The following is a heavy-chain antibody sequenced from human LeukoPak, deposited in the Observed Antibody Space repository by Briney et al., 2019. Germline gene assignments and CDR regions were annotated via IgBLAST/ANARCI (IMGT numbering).Heavy chain of an antibody. Sequence: ASVKVSCKASGYTFTGYYLHWVRQAPGQGLEWMGWINPNSGDTNYAQKFQGRVTRTRDTSISTAYMERSSLRSEDTAVYYCRAVHIVANISSFSYHYYMDVCGKGTTVTISS. J-gene: IGHJ6*03. CDR2: INPNSGDT. V-gene: IGHV1-2*02. CDR3: RAVHIVANISSFSYHYYMDV. D-gene: IGHD5-12*01. CDR1: GYTFTGYY.